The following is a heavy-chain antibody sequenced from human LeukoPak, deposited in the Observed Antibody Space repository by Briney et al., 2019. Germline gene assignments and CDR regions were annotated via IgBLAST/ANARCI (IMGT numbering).Heavy chain of an antibody. D-gene: IGHD3-10*01. CDR3: ANIYYGSGSYGSGFDY. Sequence: GGSLRLSCAASGFTFSSYAMSWVRQAPGKGLEWVSAISGSGGSTYYADSVKGRFTISRDNSKNTLYLQMNSLRAEDTAVYYCANIYYGSGSYGSGFDYWGQGTLVTVSS. CDR2: ISGSGGST. J-gene: IGHJ4*02. CDR1: GFTFSSYA. V-gene: IGHV3-23*01.